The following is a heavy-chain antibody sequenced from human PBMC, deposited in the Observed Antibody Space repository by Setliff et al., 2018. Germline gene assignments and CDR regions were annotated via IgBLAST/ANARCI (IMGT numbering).Heavy chain of an antibody. Sequence: RASVKVSCKASGYTFTNYGVTWVRQAPGQGLEWMGWISPYSGNTYYAPELQGRVTLTTDTSTTTAYLELRSLTSDDTAVYYCSRLVRYCTTTTCQRASGDDYWGQGTLVTVSS. CDR2: ISPYSGNT. CDR3: SRLVRYCTTTTCQRASGDDY. J-gene: IGHJ4*02. D-gene: IGHD2-8*01. CDR1: GYTFTNYG. V-gene: IGHV1-18*01.